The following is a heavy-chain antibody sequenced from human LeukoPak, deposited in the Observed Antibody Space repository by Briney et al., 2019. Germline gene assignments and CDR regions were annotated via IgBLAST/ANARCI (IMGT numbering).Heavy chain of an antibody. D-gene: IGHD2-2*01. CDR3: ARHGSCSSTSCYGVNWFDP. CDR1: GGSISSRSYY. Sequence: PEAPSLTRTVSGGSISSRSYYRGWLRQPPGKGVEWIGRIYYSGSTYYNPSLTSRVTISVDTSKIQFSLKLSSVTAADTAVYYCARHGSCSSTSCYGVNWFDPWGQGTLVTVSS. V-gene: IGHV4-39*01. CDR2: IYYSGST. J-gene: IGHJ5*02.